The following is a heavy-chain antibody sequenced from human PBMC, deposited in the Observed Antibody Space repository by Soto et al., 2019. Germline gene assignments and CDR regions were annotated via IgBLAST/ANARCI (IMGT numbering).Heavy chain of an antibody. CDR3: VRATYFSDSSGYTRCLDY. CDR1: GFXXSDHY. J-gene: IGHJ4*02. Sequence: GGSLRLSCAGSGFXXSDHYIDGVRQAPGKGMEGVGRSRDKPQVYSTAYAASVKGRFTTSRDESKNSAYLQMNSLKTEDTAVYYCVRATYFSDSSGYTRCLDYWGQGTLVTVSS. CDR2: SRDKPQVYST. V-gene: IGHV3-72*01. D-gene: IGHD3-22*01.